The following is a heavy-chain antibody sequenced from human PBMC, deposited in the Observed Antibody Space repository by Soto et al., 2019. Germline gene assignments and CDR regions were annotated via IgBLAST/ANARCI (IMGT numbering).Heavy chain of an antibody. J-gene: IGHJ5*02. CDR1: GGSLNSYS. Sequence: PSETLSLTCTVSGGSLNSYSCSWIRQPPGKRLEWIGYVHHSGSTKYNPPFKSRVNLSLDTSENQFSLKLSSVTAAATAVYYCARGWVPLGFDPWGQGTLLTVYS. D-gene: IGHD1-26*01. CDR3: ARGWVPLGFDP. V-gene: IGHV4-59*01. CDR2: VHHSGST.